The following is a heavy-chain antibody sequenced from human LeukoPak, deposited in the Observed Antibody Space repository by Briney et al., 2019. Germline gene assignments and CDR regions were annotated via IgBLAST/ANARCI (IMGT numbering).Heavy chain of an antibody. J-gene: IGHJ5*02. CDR3: ARGVTGGGSSPFDP. D-gene: IGHD2-15*01. V-gene: IGHV4-4*07. Sequence: SETLSLTCTVSGGSISSYYWSWIRQPAGKGLEWIGRTYTSGSTNYNPSLKSRVTMSVDTSKNQFSLKLSSVTAADTAVYYCARGVTGGGSSPFDPWGQGTLVTVSS. CDR1: GGSISSYY. CDR2: TYTSGST.